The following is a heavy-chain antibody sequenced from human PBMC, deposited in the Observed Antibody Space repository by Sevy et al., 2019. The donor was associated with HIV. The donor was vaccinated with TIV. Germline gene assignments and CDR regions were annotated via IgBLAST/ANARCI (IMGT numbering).Heavy chain of an antibody. CDR2: ISKDGTNK. Sequence: GGSLRLSCSASGFNISPYALHWVRQTPGKGLQWLAVISKDGTNKDYADFVKGRFSLSRDNSKNTLYLQMSNLRPEDTAVYYCAKEGYYYDSHSEDGFDPWGQGTLVTVSS. J-gene: IGHJ5*02. CDR1: GFNISPYA. V-gene: IGHV3-30*04. D-gene: IGHD3-22*01. CDR3: AKEGYYYDSHSEDGFDP.